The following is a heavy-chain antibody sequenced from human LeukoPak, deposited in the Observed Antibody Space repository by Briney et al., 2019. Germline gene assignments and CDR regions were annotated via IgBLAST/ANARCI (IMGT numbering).Heavy chain of an antibody. Sequence: ASVKVSCKASGYTFTSYYMHWVRQAPGEGLEWMGIINPSGGSTSYAQKFQGRVTMTRDTSTSTVYMELSSLRSEDTAVYYCARGEGGSGYEEYFDYWGQGTLVTVSS. CDR2: INPSGGST. D-gene: IGHD3-22*01. CDR3: ARGEGGSGYEEYFDY. CDR1: GYTFTSYY. V-gene: IGHV1-46*01. J-gene: IGHJ4*02.